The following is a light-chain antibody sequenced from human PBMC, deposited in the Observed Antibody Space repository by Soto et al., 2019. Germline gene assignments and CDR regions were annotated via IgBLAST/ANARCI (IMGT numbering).Light chain of an antibody. CDR2: KAS. Sequence: DIQMTQSPSTLSGSLGNRVTITWRASQTISSWLAWYQQKQGKXPKLLIYKASSLQSGVPSRFRGSGSGTDFTLTISSLQPEDCAMDFGQQANSFPITFGQGTRLEIK. V-gene: IGKV1-5*03. CDR3: QQANSFPIT. J-gene: IGKJ5*01. CDR1: QTISSW.